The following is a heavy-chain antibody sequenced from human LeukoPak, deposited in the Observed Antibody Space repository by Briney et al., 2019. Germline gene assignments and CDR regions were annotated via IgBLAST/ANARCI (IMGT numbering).Heavy chain of an antibody. CDR2: IRYDGSNK. D-gene: IGHD6-13*01. Sequence: GGPPRLPCAAAGFTFSSYGKHWGRQAPGKGLGWGAFIRYDGSNKYYADSVKGRFTISRDNSKNTLYLQMNSLRAEDTAVYYCAKDASSSSWYIYYFDYWGQGTLVTVSS. CDR3: AKDASSSSWYIYYFDY. J-gene: IGHJ4*02. V-gene: IGHV3-30*02. CDR1: GFTFSSYG.